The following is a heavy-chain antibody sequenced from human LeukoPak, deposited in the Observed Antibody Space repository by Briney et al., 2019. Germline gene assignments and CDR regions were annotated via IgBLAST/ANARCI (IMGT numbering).Heavy chain of an antibody. D-gene: IGHD3-3*01. CDR3: AREAHYDFWSGYPADYYYYMDV. Sequence: GGSLRLYCAASGFTFSSYSMNWVRQAPGKGLEWVSSISSSSSYIYYADSVKGRFTISRDNAKNSLYLQMNSLRAEDTDVYYCAREAHYDFWSGYPADYYYYMDVWGKGTTVTVS. V-gene: IGHV3-21*01. CDR1: GFTFSSYS. CDR2: ISSSSSYI. J-gene: IGHJ6*03.